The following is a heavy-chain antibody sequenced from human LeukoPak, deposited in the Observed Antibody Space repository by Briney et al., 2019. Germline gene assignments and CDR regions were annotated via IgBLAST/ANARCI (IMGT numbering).Heavy chain of an antibody. Sequence: PSQTLSLTCTVSGGSISSGSYYWSWIRQPAGKGLEWIGRIYTSGSTNYNPSLKSRVTISVDTSKNQFSLKLSSVTAADTAVYYCARKLRGYSYVDYWGQGTLVTVSS. CDR3: ARKLRGYSYVDY. D-gene: IGHD5-18*01. J-gene: IGHJ4*02. V-gene: IGHV4-61*02. CDR2: IYTSGST. CDR1: GGSISSGSYY.